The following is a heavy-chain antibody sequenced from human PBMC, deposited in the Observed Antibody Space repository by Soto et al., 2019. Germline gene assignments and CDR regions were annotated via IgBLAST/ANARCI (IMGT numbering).Heavy chain of an antibody. V-gene: IGHV1-58*01. Sequence: SVKVSCKASGFTFTSSAVQWVRQARGQRLEWIGWIVVGSGNTNYAQKFQERVTITRDMSTSTTYMELSSLRSEDTAVYYCAAPKDTAMPHYYYYYGMDVWGQGTTVTVSS. D-gene: IGHD5-18*01. CDR1: GFTFTSSA. CDR2: IVVGSGNT. CDR3: AAPKDTAMPHYYYYYGMDV. J-gene: IGHJ6*02.